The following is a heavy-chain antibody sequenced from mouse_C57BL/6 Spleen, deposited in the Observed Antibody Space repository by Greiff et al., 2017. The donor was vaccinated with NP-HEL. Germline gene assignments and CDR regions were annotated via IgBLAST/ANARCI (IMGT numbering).Heavy chain of an antibody. J-gene: IGHJ1*03. CDR1: GYTFTNYW. CDR2: IYPGGGYT. CDR3: ARGGEEYEDWYFDV. D-gene: IGHD2-10*02. Sequence: VQLQQSGAELVRPGTSVKMSCKASGYTFTNYWIGWAKQRPGHGLEWIGDIYPGGGYTNYNEKFKSKATLTAAKSTSTAYMQFSSLSSEDSAIYYSARGGEEYEDWYFDVWGTGTTVTVSS. V-gene: IGHV1-63*01.